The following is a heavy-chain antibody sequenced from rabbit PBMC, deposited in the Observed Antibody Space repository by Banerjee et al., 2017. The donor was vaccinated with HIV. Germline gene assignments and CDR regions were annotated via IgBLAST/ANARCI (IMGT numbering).Heavy chain of an antibody. CDR3: ARSRPGEWYFNL. Sequence: ELVESGGGLVQPGESLKLSCKASGIDFSSYGINWVRQAPGKGLEWIAYIYPDYRTTDYASWVIGRFTGSLDNAQNTVFLQMTSLTAADTATYFCARSRPGEWYFNLWGQGTLVTVS. D-gene: IGHD4-1*01. V-gene: IGHV1S47*01. J-gene: IGHJ4*01. CDR1: GIDFSSYG. CDR2: IYPDYRTT.